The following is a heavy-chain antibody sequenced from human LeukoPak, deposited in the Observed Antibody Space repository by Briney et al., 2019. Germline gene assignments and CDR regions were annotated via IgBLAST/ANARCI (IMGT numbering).Heavy chain of an antibody. D-gene: IGHD3-3*01. CDR1: GGSISSYS. CDR2: IYYSDYT. CDR3: ARGRERGYYPFDY. J-gene: IGHJ4*02. Sequence: SETLSLTCTVSGGSISSYSWSRIRRPPGKGLEWIGYIYYSDYTNYNPSLKSRVTMSVDTSKNQFSLKLTSVTAADTAVYYCARGRERGYYPFDYWGQGILVTVSS. V-gene: IGHV4-59*01.